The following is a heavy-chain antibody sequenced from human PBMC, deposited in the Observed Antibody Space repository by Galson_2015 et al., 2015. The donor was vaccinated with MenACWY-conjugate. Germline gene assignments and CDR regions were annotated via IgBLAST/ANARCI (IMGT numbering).Heavy chain of an antibody. CDR2: ISSSVSTI. D-gene: IGHD4-11*01. Sequence: SLRLSCAASGFTFSIYDMNWVRQAPGKGLGWVSYISSSVSTISYADSVKGRFTISRDNAKNSLYLQMDSLRAEDTAVYYCARDWVTTVPYYYYYGMDVWGQGTTVTVSS. CDR1: GFTFSIYD. CDR3: ARDWVTTVPYYYYYGMDV. J-gene: IGHJ6*02. V-gene: IGHV3-48*03.